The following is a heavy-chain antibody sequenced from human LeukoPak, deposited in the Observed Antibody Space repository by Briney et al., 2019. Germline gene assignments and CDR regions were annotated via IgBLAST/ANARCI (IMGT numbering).Heavy chain of an antibody. V-gene: IGHV3-33*08. D-gene: IGHD5-12*01. CDR3: ARDGYSSYDLFDY. CDR1: GFTFSSYA. CDR2: IWYDGSNK. Sequence: GGSLRLSCAASGFTFSSYAMSWVRQAPGKGLEWVAVIWYDGSNKYYADSVKGRFTISRDNSKNTLYLQMNSLRAEDTAVYYCARDGYSSYDLFDYWGQGTLVTVSS. J-gene: IGHJ4*02.